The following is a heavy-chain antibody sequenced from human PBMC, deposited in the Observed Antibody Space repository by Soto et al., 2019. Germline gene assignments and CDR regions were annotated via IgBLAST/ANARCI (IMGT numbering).Heavy chain of an antibody. CDR1: GESLSSSSYY. Sequence: PSETLSLTCIVSGESLSSSSYYWDWILHPPGKGLEWIGSIYYSGRTYYNPSFKSRVTISIDTSKNQFSLKLSSVTATDTAVYCCARQRTPVVTQAYFDHGGQGALVTVS. J-gene: IGHJ4*02. D-gene: IGHD2-21*02. CDR2: IYYSGRT. V-gene: IGHV4-39*01. CDR3: ARQRTPVVTQAYFDH.